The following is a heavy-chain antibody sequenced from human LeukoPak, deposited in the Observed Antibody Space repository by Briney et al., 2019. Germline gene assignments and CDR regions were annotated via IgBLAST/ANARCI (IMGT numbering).Heavy chain of an antibody. CDR1: GFTFSSYS. V-gene: IGHV3-48*01. J-gene: IGHJ4*02. CDR3: AKGLARFGYGALLDY. D-gene: IGHD4/OR15-4a*01. CDR2: ISSGSNTI. Sequence: GGSLRLSCAASGFTFSSYSMNWVRQAPGKGLEWVSYISSGSNTIYYADSVKGRFTISRDNAKNSLFLQMNSLRSEDTAVYYCAKGLARFGYGALLDYWGQGTLVTVSS.